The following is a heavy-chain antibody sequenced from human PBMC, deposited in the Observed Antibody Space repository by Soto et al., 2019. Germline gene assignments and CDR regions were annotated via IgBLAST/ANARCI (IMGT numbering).Heavy chain of an antibody. Sequence: ASVKVSYKASGYTFTSYYMHWVRQAPGQGLEWMGIINPSGGSTSYAQKFQGRVTMTRDTSTSTVYMELSSLRSEDTAVYYCAREIAPGDYRDRSMDVWGQGTTVTVSS. CDR2: INPSGGST. D-gene: IGHD4-17*01. CDR3: AREIAPGDYRDRSMDV. J-gene: IGHJ6*02. V-gene: IGHV1-46*01. CDR1: GYTFTSYY.